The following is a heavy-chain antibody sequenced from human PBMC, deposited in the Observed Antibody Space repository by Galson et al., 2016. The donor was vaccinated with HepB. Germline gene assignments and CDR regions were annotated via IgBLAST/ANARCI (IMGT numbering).Heavy chain of an antibody. CDR3: VKDKASMVWGWFDP. V-gene: IGHV1-3*01. CDR1: GYIFTNFA. CDR2: ISAANNNT. D-gene: IGHD3-10*01. Sequence: SVKVSCKASGYIFTNFAINWVRQAPGQRLEWMGWISAANNNTNYLEKLQGRVTITRDTSANTAYLELSSLRSEDTAIYYWVKDKASMVWGWFDPWGQGTLVTVSS. J-gene: IGHJ5*02.